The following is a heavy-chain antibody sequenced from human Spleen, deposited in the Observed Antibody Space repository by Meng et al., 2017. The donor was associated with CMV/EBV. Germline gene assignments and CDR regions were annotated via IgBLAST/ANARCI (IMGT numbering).Heavy chain of an antibody. CDR1: GFTFSSYA. CDR2: ISGRADMT. V-gene: IGHV3-23*01. D-gene: IGHD6-6*01. Sequence: GESLKISCAASGFTFSSYAMSWVRQAPGKGLEWVSGISGRADMTYYADSVKVRFTISRDNAKNSLYLQMNSLRAEDTAVYYCARPYSSSSRVWYGMDVWGQGTTVTVSS. J-gene: IGHJ6*02. CDR3: ARPYSSSSRVWYGMDV.